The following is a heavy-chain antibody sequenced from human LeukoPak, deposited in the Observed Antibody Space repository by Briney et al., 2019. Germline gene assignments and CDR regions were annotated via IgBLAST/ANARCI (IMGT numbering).Heavy chain of an antibody. Sequence: GGSLRLSCAASGLTFSSFSFNWVRQGPGKGLEWVSSINTVASYIYYADSVKGRFTISRDNAKNSLYLQMNSLRAEDTGVYYCARLRRNSDKSGFYYYHDYWGQGTLVTVSS. J-gene: IGHJ4*02. CDR2: INTVASYI. D-gene: IGHD3-22*01. CDR3: ARLRRNSDKSGFYYYHDY. V-gene: IGHV3-21*06. CDR1: GLTFSSFS.